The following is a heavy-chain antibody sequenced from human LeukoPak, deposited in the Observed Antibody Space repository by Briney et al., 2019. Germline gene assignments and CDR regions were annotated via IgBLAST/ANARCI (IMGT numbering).Heavy chain of an antibody. CDR2: INPNSGGT. J-gene: IGHJ5*02. CDR1: AYTFTRNY. Sequence: ASVKVSCRAPAYTFTRNYMHWVRHAPGQGLEWMGWINPNSGGTNYAQKFQGRVSMTRDTSTSTAYMAMSRLRSDDTAVYYCARGDDILTGNRDWFDPWGQGTLVNVFS. D-gene: IGHD3-9*01. V-gene: IGHV1-2*02. CDR3: ARGDDILTGNRDWFDP.